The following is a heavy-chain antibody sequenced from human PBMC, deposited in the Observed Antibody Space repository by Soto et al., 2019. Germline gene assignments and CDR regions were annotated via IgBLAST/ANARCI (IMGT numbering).Heavy chain of an antibody. D-gene: IGHD3-22*01. CDR3: AKIESRFFYDSTGYYPFDY. Sequence: YALTPVHESPGKGLEWVSALSGSGVSTYYADSVMGRFTISRDNSKNTVYLQMNSLRAEDTAVYYCAKIESRFFYDSTGYYPFDYWGQGT. J-gene: IGHJ4*02. CDR2: LSGSGVST. CDR1: YA. V-gene: IGHV3-23*01.